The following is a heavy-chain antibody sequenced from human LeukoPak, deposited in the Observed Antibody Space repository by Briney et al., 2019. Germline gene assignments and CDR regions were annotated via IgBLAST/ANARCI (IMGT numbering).Heavy chain of an antibody. Sequence: GGSLRLSCAVSGFSFTNYWMHWVRQDPGQGLVWVSYISSDGSVTKYADSVKGRFTISRDNAVNTLYLQMNSLRVEDTAVYYCVRGSLRLPRSTPDYWGQGTLVTVSS. CDR3: VRGSLRLPRSTPDY. D-gene: IGHD2-21*02. CDR1: GFSFTNYW. CDR2: ISSDGSVT. J-gene: IGHJ4*02. V-gene: IGHV3-74*03.